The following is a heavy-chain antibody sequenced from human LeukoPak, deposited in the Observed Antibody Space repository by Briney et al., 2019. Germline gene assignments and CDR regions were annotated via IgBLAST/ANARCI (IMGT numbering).Heavy chain of an antibody. V-gene: IGHV4-59*01. CDR3: ARVENYYYYGMDV. CDR1: GGSTSSYY. J-gene: IGHJ6*02. Sequence: SSETLSLTCTVSGGSTSSYYWSWIRQPPGKGLEWIGYIYYSGSTNYNPSLKSRVTISVDTSKNQFFLKLSSVTAADTAVYYCARVENYYYYGMDVWGQGTTVTVSS. CDR2: IYYSGST.